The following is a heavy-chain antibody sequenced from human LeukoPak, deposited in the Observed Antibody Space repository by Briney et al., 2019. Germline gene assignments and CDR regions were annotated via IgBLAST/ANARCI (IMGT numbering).Heavy chain of an antibody. V-gene: IGHV4-38-2*02. D-gene: IGHD6-19*01. Sequence: PSETLSLTCTVSGYSISSGYYWGWIRQPPGKGLEWIGSIYHSGSTYYNPSLKSRVTISVDTSKNQFSLKLSSVTAADTAVYYCARDSPSAVAGDNWFDPWGQGTLVTVSS. CDR2: IYHSGST. J-gene: IGHJ5*02. CDR3: ARDSPSAVAGDNWFDP. CDR1: GYSISSGYY.